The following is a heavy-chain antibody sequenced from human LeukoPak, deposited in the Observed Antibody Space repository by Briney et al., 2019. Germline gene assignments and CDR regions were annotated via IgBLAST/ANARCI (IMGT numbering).Heavy chain of an antibody. J-gene: IGHJ4*02. D-gene: IGHD3-3*01. CDR3: AKDIRDDFWSGYYLMGTFDY. CDR1: GFTFSSYA. Sequence: LPGGSLRLSCAASGFTFSSYAMSWVRQAPGKGLEWVSAISGSGGSTYYADSVKGRFTISRDNSKNTLYLQMNSLRAEDTAVYYCAKDIRDDFWSGYYLMGTFDYWGQGTLVTVSS. V-gene: IGHV3-23*01. CDR2: ISGSGGST.